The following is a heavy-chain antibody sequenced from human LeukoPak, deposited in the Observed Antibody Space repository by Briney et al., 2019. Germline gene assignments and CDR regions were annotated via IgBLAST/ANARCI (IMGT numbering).Heavy chain of an antibody. CDR2: INQDGSVK. Sequence: GGSLRLSVAASGFTFTNHWMSWFRQAPGKGLEWVANINQDGSVKFYVYSVKGRFTISRDNAKNSLYLQMNSLRAEDTAVYYCAEGTTAWGQGTLVTVSS. D-gene: IGHD2/OR15-2a*01. J-gene: IGHJ5*02. V-gene: IGHV3-7*01. CDR3: AEGTTA. CDR1: GFTFTNHW.